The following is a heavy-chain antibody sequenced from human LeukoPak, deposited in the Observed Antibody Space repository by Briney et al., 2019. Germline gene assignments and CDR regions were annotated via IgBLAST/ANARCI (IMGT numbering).Heavy chain of an antibody. J-gene: IGHJ3*02. CDR3: ARERGVGADAFDI. CDR1: GFTFSSYS. V-gene: IGHV3-21*01. D-gene: IGHD1-26*01. CDR2: ISSSSTYI. Sequence: AGGSLRLSCAASGFTFSSYSMNWVRQAPGKGLEWVSSISSSSTYIYYADSVKGRFTISRDNAKNSLYLQMNSLRAEDTAVYYCARERGVGADAFDIWGQGTMVTVSS.